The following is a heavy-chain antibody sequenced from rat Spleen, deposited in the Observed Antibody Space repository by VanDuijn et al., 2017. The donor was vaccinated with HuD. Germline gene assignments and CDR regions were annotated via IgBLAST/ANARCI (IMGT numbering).Heavy chain of an antibody. V-gene: IGHV5S23*01. Sequence: EVQLVESGGGLVRPGRSLKLSCAASGFTFSDYDIAWVRQSPAKGLEWVASISSGGGNTYYRDSVKGRFTISRDNAKSTVYLEMYILRSEDTATYYCVRQDTSGYANWFGYWGQGTLVTVSS. J-gene: IGHJ3*01. CDR3: VRQDTSGYANWFGY. CDR1: GFTFSDYD. CDR2: ISSGGGNT. D-gene: IGHD4-3*01.